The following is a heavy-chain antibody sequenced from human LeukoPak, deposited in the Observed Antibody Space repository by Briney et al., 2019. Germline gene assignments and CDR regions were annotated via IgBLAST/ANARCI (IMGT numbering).Heavy chain of an antibody. D-gene: IGHD3-10*02. V-gene: IGHV4-59*01. CDR2: IYYTGST. J-gene: IGHJ4*02. Sequence: PSETLSLTCTVSGGSISNYYWSWIRQTPGKGLELIGYIYYTGSTNYNPSLKSRVTISTDTAKNQFSLNLNYVTAADTAVYYCARHMSGRGYFDYWGQGTLVTVST. CDR3: ARHMSGRGYFDY. CDR1: GGSISNYY.